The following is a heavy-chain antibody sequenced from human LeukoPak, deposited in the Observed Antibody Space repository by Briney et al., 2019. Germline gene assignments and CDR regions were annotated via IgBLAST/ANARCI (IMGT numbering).Heavy chain of an antibody. CDR1: GGSLCGYY. V-gene: IGHV4-34*01. J-gene: IGHJ5*02. CDR2: INHSGST. CDR3: ARANDYGSGSYYDWFDP. Sequence: SETLSLTCAVYGGSLCGYYWSWIRQPPGKGLEWIGEINHSGSTNYNPSLKSRVTISVDTSKNQFSLKLSSVTAADTAVYYCARANDYGSGSYYDWFDPWGQGTLVTVSS. D-gene: IGHD3-10*01.